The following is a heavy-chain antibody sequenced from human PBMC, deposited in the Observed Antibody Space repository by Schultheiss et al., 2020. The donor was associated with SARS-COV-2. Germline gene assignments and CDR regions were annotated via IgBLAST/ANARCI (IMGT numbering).Heavy chain of an antibody. CDR1: GFIFGDYA. CDR3: TRDDLLEWLFGY. Sequence: GGSLRLSCIGSGFIFGDYAMTWVRQAPGKGLEWVGFIRSKGYDETTDYAASVKGRFTISRDDSKSIAYLQMNSLKTEDTAVYYCTRDDLLEWLFGYWGQGTLVIVSS. D-gene: IGHD3-3*01. V-gene: IGHV3-49*04. CDR2: IRSKGYDETT. J-gene: IGHJ4*02.